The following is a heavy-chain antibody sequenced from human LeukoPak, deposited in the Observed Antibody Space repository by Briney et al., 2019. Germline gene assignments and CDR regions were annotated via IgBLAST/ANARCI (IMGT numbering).Heavy chain of an antibody. D-gene: IGHD2-2*01. CDR1: GGAFSSYA. Sequence: ASVKVSCKASGGAFSSYAISWVRQAPGQGLEWMGGIIPIFGTANYAQKFQGRVTITADESTSTAYMELSSLRSEDTAVYYCARDGVRLSSTAYYFDYWGQGTLVTVSS. CDR3: ARDGVRLSSTAYYFDY. CDR2: IIPIFGTA. V-gene: IGHV1-69*13. J-gene: IGHJ4*02.